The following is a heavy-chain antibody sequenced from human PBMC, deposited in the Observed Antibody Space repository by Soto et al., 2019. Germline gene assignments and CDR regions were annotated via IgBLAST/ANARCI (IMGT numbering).Heavy chain of an antibody. J-gene: IGHJ4*02. V-gene: IGHV3-30*18. CDR1: GFTFSSNG. Sequence: GGSLRLSCAASGFTFSSNGMHWVRQAPGKGLEWVALISYDGSDKYYADSVKGRFTISRDNSKNTLYLLINSLRAEDTAVYYCAKVALRRYYFDYWGQGTLVTVS. CDR2: ISYDGSDK. D-gene: IGHD3-9*01. CDR3: AKVALRRYYFDY.